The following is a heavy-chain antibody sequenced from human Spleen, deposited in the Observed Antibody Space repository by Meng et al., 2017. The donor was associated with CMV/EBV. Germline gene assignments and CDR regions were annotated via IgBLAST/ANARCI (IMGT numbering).Heavy chain of an antibody. CDR3: AKSIDNIGYLQYCLDY. Sequence: GGSLRLSCAASGFTFNSYVIQWVRQAPGQGLEWVASMRFDGSNKYYVDSVKGRFTISRDNSKSTLYLQMNSLKPEDTAVYFCAKSIDNIGYLQYCLDYWGQGTLVTVSS. J-gene: IGHJ4*02. CDR1: GFTFNSYV. V-gene: IGHV3-30*02. CDR2: MRFDGSNK. D-gene: IGHD3-22*01.